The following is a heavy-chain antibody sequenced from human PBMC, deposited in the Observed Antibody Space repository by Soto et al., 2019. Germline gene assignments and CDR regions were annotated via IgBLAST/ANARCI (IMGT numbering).Heavy chain of an antibody. J-gene: IGHJ4*02. D-gene: IGHD6-6*01. CDR3: ARSTGAARPPSY. CDR1: GYRSTSYA. Sequence: ASVKVSCKASGYRSTSYAMHWVRQAPGQRLEWMGWINAGNGNTKYSQKFQGRVTITRDTSASTAYMELSSLRSEDTAVYYCARSTGAARPPSYWGQGTLVTVSS. CDR2: INAGNGNT. V-gene: IGHV1-3*01.